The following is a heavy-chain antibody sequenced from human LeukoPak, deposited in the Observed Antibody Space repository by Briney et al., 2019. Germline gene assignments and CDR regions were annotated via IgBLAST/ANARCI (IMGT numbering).Heavy chain of an antibody. J-gene: IGHJ4*02. CDR2: IPYDGSNK. Sequence: PGGSLRLPCAASGFTFSSYAMHWVRQAPGKGLEWVALIPYDGSNKYYADSVKGRFTISRDNSKNTLYLQMNSLRAEDTALYYCARDAASYYFDYWAQGTLVTVSS. D-gene: IGHD6-25*01. CDR1: GFTFSSYA. V-gene: IGHV3-30*04. CDR3: ARDAASYYFDY.